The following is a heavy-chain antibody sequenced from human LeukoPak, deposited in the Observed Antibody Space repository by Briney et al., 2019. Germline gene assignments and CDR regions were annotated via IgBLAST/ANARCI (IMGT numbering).Heavy chain of an antibody. CDR3: AKGVRFLEWSVDY. V-gene: IGHV3-23*01. D-gene: IGHD3-3*01. CDR1: GFTFSSYA. J-gene: IGHJ4*02. CDR2: ISGSGGST. Sequence: PGRSLRLSCAASGFTFSSYAMNWVRQAPGKGLEWVSAISGSGGSTYYADSVKGRFTISRDNSKYTLYLQMNSLRAEDTAVYYCAKGVRFLEWSVDYWGQGTLVTVSS.